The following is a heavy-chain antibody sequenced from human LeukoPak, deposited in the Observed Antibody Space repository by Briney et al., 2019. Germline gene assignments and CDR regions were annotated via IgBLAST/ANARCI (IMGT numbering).Heavy chain of an antibody. V-gene: IGHV4-59*01. CDR2: IYYSGTT. CDR1: GGSISSYY. D-gene: IGHD2-15*01. Sequence: PSETLSLTCTVSGGSISSYYWTWIRQPPGKGLEWLGSIYYSGTTNSHHCPKSRVTISVDTSKNQFSLRLRSVTAADTAVYYCATCSGTTCYDWGQGTLVIVSS. CDR3: ATCSGTTCYD. J-gene: IGHJ4*02.